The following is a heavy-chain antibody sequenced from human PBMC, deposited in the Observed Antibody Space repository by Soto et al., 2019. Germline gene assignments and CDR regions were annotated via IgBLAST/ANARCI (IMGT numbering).Heavy chain of an antibody. Sequence: QVQLQQWGAGLLKPSETLSLTCAVFGGSVNSGNYYWSWIRQPPGKGLEWIGEMSHSGGTHFNPSLKGRVTISVDTSKNQFCLKMSSVTAADTALYYCARVERGTATTVVDAFDIWGPGTMVTVSS. J-gene: IGHJ3*02. V-gene: IGHV4-34*01. D-gene: IGHD1-1*01. CDR2: MSHSGGT. CDR1: GGSVNSGNYY. CDR3: ARVERGTATTVVDAFDI.